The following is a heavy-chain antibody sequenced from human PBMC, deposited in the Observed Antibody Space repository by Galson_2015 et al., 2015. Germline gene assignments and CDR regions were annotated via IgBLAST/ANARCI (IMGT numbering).Heavy chain of an antibody. J-gene: IGHJ2*01. Sequence: SGSNYYNPSLKSRFTVSVDTSKNQFSQKLSSVTAADTAVYYCARSYNRGRWGARDFDLWGRGTLVTVSS. CDR2: SGSN. CDR3: ARSYNRGRWGARDFDL. D-gene: IGHD1-14*01. V-gene: IGHV4-39*01.